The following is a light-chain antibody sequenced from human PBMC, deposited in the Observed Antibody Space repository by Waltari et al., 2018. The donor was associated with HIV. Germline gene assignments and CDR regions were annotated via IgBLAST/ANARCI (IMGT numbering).Light chain of an antibody. CDR2: GNS. V-gene: IGLV1-40*01. CDR1: SANTGAGHD. Sequence: QSVLTQPPSVSGAPGQRVTISCPGSSANTGAGHDVHWYQQLPGTAPKLLIYGNSNRPSGVPDRFSGSKSGTSASLAITGLQAEDEADYYCQSYDSSLSAHVVFGGGTKLTVL. CDR3: QSYDSSLSAHVV. J-gene: IGLJ2*01.